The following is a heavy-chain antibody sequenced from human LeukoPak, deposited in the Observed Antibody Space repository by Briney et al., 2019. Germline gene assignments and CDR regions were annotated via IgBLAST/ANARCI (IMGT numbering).Heavy chain of an antibody. CDR1: GFTVSSNY. CDR2: IYSGGST. J-gene: IGHJ3*02. CDR3: ARGGPYYYDAFDI. V-gene: IGHV3-66*02. D-gene: IGHD3-10*01. Sequence: PGGSLRLSCAASGFTVSSNYMSWVRQAPGKGLEWVSVIYSGGSTYYADSGKGRVTISRDNSKNTLYIQMNRLRGEDTAVYYCARGGPYYYDAFDIWGQGTMVTVSS.